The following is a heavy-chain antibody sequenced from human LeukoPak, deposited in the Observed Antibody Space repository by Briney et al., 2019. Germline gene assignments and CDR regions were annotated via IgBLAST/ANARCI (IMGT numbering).Heavy chain of an antibody. Sequence: PRRSLRLSCAASGFAFSSYGMHWVRQAPGKGLEWVAVIWYDGSNKYYADSVKGRFTISRDNSKNTLYLQMTILRVEDTALYYCARDRWQQLVSPLEWGQGTLVTVSS. D-gene: IGHD6-13*01. CDR2: IWYDGSNK. CDR1: GFAFSSYG. V-gene: IGHV3-33*01. J-gene: IGHJ4*02. CDR3: ARDRWQQLVSPLE.